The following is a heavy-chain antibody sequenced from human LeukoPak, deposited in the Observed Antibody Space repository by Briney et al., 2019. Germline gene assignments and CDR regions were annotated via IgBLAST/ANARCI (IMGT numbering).Heavy chain of an antibody. CDR3: AKGVGADY. J-gene: IGHJ4*02. D-gene: IGHD1-26*01. CDR1: GFTFSSYG. CDR2: ISYDGSNK. Sequence: GGSLRLSCAASGFTFSSYGMHWVRQAPGKGLEWVAVISYDGSNKYYADSVKGRFTISRDNSKNTLYLQMNSLRAEDTAVYYCAKGVGADYWGQGTLVTVSS. V-gene: IGHV3-30*18.